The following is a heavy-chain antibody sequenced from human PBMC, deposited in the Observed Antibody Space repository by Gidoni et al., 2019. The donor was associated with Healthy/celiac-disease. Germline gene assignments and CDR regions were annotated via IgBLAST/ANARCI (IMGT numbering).Heavy chain of an antibody. V-gene: IGHV4-59*01. Sequence: QLQLPESAPGLLKPSETPSLTCAVPGGAISSYYWSWIRQPPGKGLEWIGYSYHRGSTNYNPTLRSRVTISVDMSKNQFSLKLSSVTAADAAVYYWARVGMTTVTTLGWFDPWGQGTLVTVSS. CDR2: SYHRGST. CDR3: ARVGMTTVTTLGWFDP. J-gene: IGHJ5*02. CDR1: GGAISSYY. D-gene: IGHD4-17*01.